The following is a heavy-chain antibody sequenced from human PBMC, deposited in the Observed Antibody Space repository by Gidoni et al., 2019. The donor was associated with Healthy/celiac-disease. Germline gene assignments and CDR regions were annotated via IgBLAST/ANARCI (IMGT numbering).Heavy chain of an antibody. D-gene: IGHD6-19*01. Sequence: GFTFSSYAMSWVRQAPGKGLEWVSAISGSGGSTYYADSVTGRFTISRDNSKNTLYLQMNSLRAEDTAVYYCAKSSMQLLVCNYWGQGTLVTVSS. J-gene: IGHJ4*02. V-gene: IGHV3-23*01. CDR2: ISGSGGST. CDR1: GFTFSSYA. CDR3: AKSSMQLLVCNY.